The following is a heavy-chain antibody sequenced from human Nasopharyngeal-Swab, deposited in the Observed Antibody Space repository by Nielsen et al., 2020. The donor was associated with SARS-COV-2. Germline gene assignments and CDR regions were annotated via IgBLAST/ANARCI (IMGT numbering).Heavy chain of an antibody. D-gene: IGHD1-26*01. CDR2: FSNGETT. Sequence: SETLSLTCSVSGGSISSFYWSWIRQPPGSGLEWLGYFSNGETTIYNPSLKSRVTISVDTSNNQFSLKMTSVSAADTAVYYCARSNSGSYYGFDKWGPGTLVTVSS. CDR3: ARSNSGSYYGFDK. V-gene: IGHV4-59*12. CDR1: GGSISSFY. J-gene: IGHJ4*02.